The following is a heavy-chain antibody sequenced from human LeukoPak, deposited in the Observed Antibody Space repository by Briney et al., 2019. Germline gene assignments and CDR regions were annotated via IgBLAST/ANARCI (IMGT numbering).Heavy chain of an antibody. CDR1: GGSFSGYY. Sequence: KPSETLSLACAVYGGSFSGYYWSWIRQPPGKGLEWIGYIYYSGSTNYNPSLKSRVTISVDTSKNQFSLKLSSVTAADTAVYYCARVSSSHESIFDYWGQGTLVTVSS. D-gene: IGHD6-13*01. V-gene: IGHV4-59*12. J-gene: IGHJ4*02. CDR3: ARVSSSHESIFDY. CDR2: IYYSGST.